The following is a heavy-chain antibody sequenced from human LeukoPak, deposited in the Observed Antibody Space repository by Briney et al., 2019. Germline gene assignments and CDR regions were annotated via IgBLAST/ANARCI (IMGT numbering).Heavy chain of an antibody. D-gene: IGHD5-24*01. V-gene: IGHV3-73*01. J-gene: IGHJ4*02. CDR2: IRNKANNYAT. Sequence: GGSLRLSCAASGFTFSGFSLHWVRQASGKGLEWVGRIRNKANNYATTYAASVRGRFTISRDDSKNTAYLQMSSLKTEDTALYYCATSSNAYNDHWGQGTLVTVSS. CDR1: GFTFSGFS. CDR3: ATSSNAYNDH.